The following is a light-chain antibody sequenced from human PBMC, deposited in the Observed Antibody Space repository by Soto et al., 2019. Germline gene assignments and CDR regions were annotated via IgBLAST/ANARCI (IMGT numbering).Light chain of an antibody. V-gene: IGKV1-5*01. J-gene: IGKJ1*01. CDR2: DVS. CDR3: QEYYTFPRT. Sequence: DIRMTQSPSTLSASIGDRVTITCRASQSIGSWLAWYQQKPGKAPKILIYDVSCLESGVPSRFSGSGSGTEFTLTISRLQPDDLATYYCQEYYTFPRTFGQWTKVEIK. CDR1: QSIGSW.